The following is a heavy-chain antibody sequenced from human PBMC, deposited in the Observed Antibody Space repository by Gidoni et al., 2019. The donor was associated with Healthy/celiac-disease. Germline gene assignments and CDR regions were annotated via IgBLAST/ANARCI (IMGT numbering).Heavy chain of an antibody. CDR1: GYSFTSYW. CDR2: IYPGDSDT. J-gene: IGHJ6*02. V-gene: IGHV5-51*01. D-gene: IGHD3-3*01. CDR3: ARSYYDFWSGLEGMDV. Sequence: EVQLVQSGAEVKKPGESLKISCTGSGYSFTSYWIGWVRQMPGKGLEWMGIIYPGDSDTRYSPSFQGQVTISADKSISTAYLQWSSLKASDTAMYYCARSYYDFWSGLEGMDVWGQGTTVTVSS.